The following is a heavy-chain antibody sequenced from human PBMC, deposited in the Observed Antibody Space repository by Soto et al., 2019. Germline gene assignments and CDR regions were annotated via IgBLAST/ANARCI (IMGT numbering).Heavy chain of an antibody. D-gene: IGHD3-3*01. J-gene: IGHJ6*02. Sequence: ASVKVSCKASGYTFTGYYMHWVRQAPGQGLEWMGWINPNSGGTNYAQKFQGWVTMTRDTSISTAYMELSRLRSDDTAVYYCAREGSDDFWSGYYPGEYYYGMDVWGQGTTVTVSS. CDR3: AREGSDDFWSGYYPGEYYYGMDV. V-gene: IGHV1-2*04. CDR2: INPNSGGT. CDR1: GYTFTGYY.